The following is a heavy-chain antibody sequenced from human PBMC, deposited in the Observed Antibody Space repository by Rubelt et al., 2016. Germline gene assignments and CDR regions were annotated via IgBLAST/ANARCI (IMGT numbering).Heavy chain of an antibody. Sequence: EVQLVESGGGLVKPGGSLRLSCAASGFTFSSYSMNWVRQAPGKGLEWVSDISGSGGSTYYADSVKGRLTISRDNSKTTLYLQMNSRRAEDTAVYYCAKDLSPGDTAMVYDYWGQGTLVTVSS. V-gene: IGHV3-23*04. CDR3: AKDLSPGDTAMVYDY. CDR1: GFTFSSYS. D-gene: IGHD5-18*01. CDR2: ISGSGGST. J-gene: IGHJ4*02.